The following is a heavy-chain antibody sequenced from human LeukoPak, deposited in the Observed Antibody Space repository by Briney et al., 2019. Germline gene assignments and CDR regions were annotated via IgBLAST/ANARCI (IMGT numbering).Heavy chain of an antibody. D-gene: IGHD3-10*01. CDR3: ARDGGDY. V-gene: IGHV4-61*01. Sequence: SETLSLTCSVSGDSISTSSSYWSWIRQPPGKGPEWIGYIYSSGTTNYNPSLKSRVTISIDTSKNQFSLKLSSVTAADTAENYCARDGGDYWSQGTLVTVSS. CDR1: GDSISTSSSY. J-gene: IGHJ4*02. CDR2: IYSSGTT.